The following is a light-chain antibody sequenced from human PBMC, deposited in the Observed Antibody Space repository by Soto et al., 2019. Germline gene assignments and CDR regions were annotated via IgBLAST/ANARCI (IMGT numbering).Light chain of an antibody. Sequence: QSVLTQPDSVSGSPGQSITISCTGTSSDVGGYNSVSWYQQNPGKAPKRMIYEVSNRPSGVSNRFSGSKSGNTASLTISGLQAEDEADYYCSSYTSSSLYVFGTGTKVTVL. V-gene: IGLV2-14*01. CDR1: SSDVGGYNS. CDR3: SSYTSSSLYV. CDR2: EVS. J-gene: IGLJ1*01.